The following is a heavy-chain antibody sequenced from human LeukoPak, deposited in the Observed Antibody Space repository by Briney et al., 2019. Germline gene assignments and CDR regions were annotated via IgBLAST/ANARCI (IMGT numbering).Heavy chain of an antibody. V-gene: IGHV3-30*07. J-gene: IGHJ4*02. CDR1: GFTFSTFA. D-gene: IGHD2-15*01. Sequence: GRSLGLSCAASGFTFSTFAMHWVRQAPGKGLEWVALISYDGSNRYYADSVKGRFTISRDNSKNTLFLQMNSLRAEDTAVYYCAREGGYCSGGSCRFFDYWGQGTLVTVSS. CDR2: ISYDGSNR. CDR3: AREGGYCSGGSCRFFDY.